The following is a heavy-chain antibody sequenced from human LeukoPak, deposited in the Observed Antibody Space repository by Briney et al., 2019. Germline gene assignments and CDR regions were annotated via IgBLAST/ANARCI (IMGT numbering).Heavy chain of an antibody. CDR2: IKQDGSEK. V-gene: IGHV3-7*01. CDR1: GGSISSSSYY. Sequence: ETLSLTCTVSGGSISSSSYYWGWIRQPPGKGLEWVANIKQDGSEKYYVDSVKGRFTISRDNAKNSLYLQMNSLRPEDTAVYYCAKDSKKSKVGFDYVWKNYHLVDYWGQGTLVTVSS. D-gene: IGHD3-16*01. CDR3: AKDSKKSKVGFDYVWKNYHLVDY. J-gene: IGHJ4*02.